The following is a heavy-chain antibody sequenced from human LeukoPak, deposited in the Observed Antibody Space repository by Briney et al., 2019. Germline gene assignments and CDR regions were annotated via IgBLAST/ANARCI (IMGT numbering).Heavy chain of an antibody. CDR3: ARDPTSWDTAMAPYYFDY. V-gene: IGHV3-20*04. CDR2: ITWNGGST. D-gene: IGHD5-18*01. Sequence: GGSLRLSCTAAGFTFDDYGMSWVRQIPGKGLEWVAGITWNGGSTDYAVSVRGRFTISRDNAKKSVYLQMNSLRAEDTAVYYCARDPTSWDTAMAPYYFDYWGQGTLVTVSS. CDR1: GFTFDDYG. J-gene: IGHJ4*02.